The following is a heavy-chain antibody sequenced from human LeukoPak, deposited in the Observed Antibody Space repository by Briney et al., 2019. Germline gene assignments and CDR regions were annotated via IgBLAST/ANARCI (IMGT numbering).Heavy chain of an antibody. CDR2: ISYDGSNK. CDR1: GFTFSSYA. D-gene: IGHD2-2*02. J-gene: IGHJ4*02. V-gene: IGHV3-30-3*01. CDR3: ARGSGERYCSSTSCYTFDY. Sequence: PGGSLRLSCAASGFTFSSYAMHWVRQAPGKGLEWVAVISYDGSNKNYTDSVKGRFTISRDNSKTTLYLQMNSLRAEDTAVYYCARGSGERYCSSTSCYTFDYWGQGTLVTVSS.